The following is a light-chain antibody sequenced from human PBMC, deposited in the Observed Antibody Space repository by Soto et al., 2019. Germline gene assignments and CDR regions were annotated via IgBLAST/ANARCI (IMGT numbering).Light chain of an antibody. CDR2: GAS. J-gene: IGKJ5*01. Sequence: ESVLTPSPVTLSLSPGERATLSCRASQSVSSSYLAWYQQKPGQPPRLLIYGASSRATGIPDRFSGSGSGTDFTLTISRLEPEDFAVFYCQHYDSLPITFGQGTRLEIK. CDR3: QHYDSLPIT. V-gene: IGKV3-20*01. CDR1: QSVSSSY.